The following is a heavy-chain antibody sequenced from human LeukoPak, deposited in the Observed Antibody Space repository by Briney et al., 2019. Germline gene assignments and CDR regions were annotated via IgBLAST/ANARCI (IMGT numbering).Heavy chain of an antibody. CDR1: GFTFSSYA. Sequence: PGGSLRLSCAASGFTFSSYAMSWVRQAPGKGLEWVSVIYSGGSTYYADSVKGRFTISRDNSKNTLYLQMNSLRAEDTAVYYCASSYYDSSGYYYERGLDYWGQGTLVTVSS. CDR3: ASSYYDSSGYYYERGLDY. CDR2: IYSGGST. J-gene: IGHJ4*02. V-gene: IGHV3-66*01. D-gene: IGHD3-22*01.